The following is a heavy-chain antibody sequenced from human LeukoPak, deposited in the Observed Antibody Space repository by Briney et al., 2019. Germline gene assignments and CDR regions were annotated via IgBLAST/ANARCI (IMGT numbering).Heavy chain of an antibody. Sequence: GRSLRLSCAASGFTFSSYAMTWVRQAPGKGLEWVSTISNGGGSTYYADSVKGRFTISRDNSKNTVYLQMSSLRAEDTAVYYCAKDRWGNGGSGGGDYWGQGTLVTVSS. CDR1: GFTFSSYA. CDR3: AKDRWGNGGSGGGDY. J-gene: IGHJ4*02. CDR2: ISNGGGST. D-gene: IGHD2-15*01. V-gene: IGHV3-23*01.